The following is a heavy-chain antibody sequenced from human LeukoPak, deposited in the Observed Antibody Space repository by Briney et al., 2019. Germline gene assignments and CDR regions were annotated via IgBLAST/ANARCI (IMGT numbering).Heavy chain of an antibody. D-gene: IGHD5-18*01. CDR2: ISYDGSNK. V-gene: IGHV3-30-3*01. CDR1: GFTFSSYA. Sequence: GGSLRLSCAASGFTFSSYAMHWVRQAPGKGLEWVAVISYDGSNKYYADSVKGRFTISRDNSKNTLYLQMNSLRAEDTAMYYCARVITAMVTDYYYGMDVWGQGTTVTVSS. CDR3: ARVITAMVTDYYYGMDV. J-gene: IGHJ6*02.